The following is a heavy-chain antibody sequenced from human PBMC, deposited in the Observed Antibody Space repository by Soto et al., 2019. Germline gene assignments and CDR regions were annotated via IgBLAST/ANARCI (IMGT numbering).Heavy chain of an antibody. CDR1: GGTFSSYA. D-gene: IGHD1-26*01. V-gene: IGHV1-69*06. CDR3: ARSGSYPGGWVY. CDR2: IIPIFGTA. J-gene: IGHJ4*02. Sequence: QVQLVQAGAEVKKPGSSVKVSCKASGGTFSSYAISWVRQAPGQGLEWMGGIIPIFGTANYAQKFQGRVTITADKSTSTAYMELSSLRSEDTEVYYCARSGSYPGGWVYWGQGTLVTVSS.